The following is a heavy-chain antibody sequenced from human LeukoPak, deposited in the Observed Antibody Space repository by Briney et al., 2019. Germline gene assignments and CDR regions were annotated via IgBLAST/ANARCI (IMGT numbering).Heavy chain of an antibody. CDR1: GGSISSYY. J-gene: IGHJ5*02. Sequence: SETLSLTCTVSGGSISSYYWSWIRQPPGKGLEWIGYIYYSGSTNYNPSLKSRVTISVDTSKNQFSLKLSSVTAADTAVYYCARVPPDYDFWSGYVTWFDPWGQGTLVTVSS. CDR2: IYYSGST. CDR3: ARVPPDYDFWSGYVTWFDP. V-gene: IGHV4-59*01. D-gene: IGHD3-3*01.